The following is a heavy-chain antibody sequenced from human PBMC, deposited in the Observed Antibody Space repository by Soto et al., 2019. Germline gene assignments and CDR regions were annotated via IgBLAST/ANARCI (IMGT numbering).Heavy chain of an antibody. CDR3: ARFRSGWHQFDY. CDR2: ISSSSSYT. Sequence: QVQLVESGGGLVKPGGSLRLSCAASGFTFSDYYMSWIRQAPGKGLEWVSYISSSSSYTNYADSVKGRFTISRDNAKNSLYLQMNSLRAEDTAVYYCARFRSGWHQFDYWGQGTLVTVSS. J-gene: IGHJ4*02. V-gene: IGHV3-11*06. D-gene: IGHD6-19*01. CDR1: GFTFSDYY.